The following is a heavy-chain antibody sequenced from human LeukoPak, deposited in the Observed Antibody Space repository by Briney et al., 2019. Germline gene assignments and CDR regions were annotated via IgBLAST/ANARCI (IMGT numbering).Heavy chain of an antibody. J-gene: IGHJ4*02. CDR2: IYTSGST. D-gene: IGHD3-22*01. CDR1: GGSICSGSYY. CDR3: ARVVYDSTSGGFDY. V-gene: IGHV4-61*02. Sequence: PSETLSLTCTVSGGSICSGSYYWSWIRQPAGKGLGWIGCIYTSGSTNYNPSLNSRVTISVDTSKNQFSLKLSSVTAADTAVYYCARVVYDSTSGGFDYWGQGTLVTVSS.